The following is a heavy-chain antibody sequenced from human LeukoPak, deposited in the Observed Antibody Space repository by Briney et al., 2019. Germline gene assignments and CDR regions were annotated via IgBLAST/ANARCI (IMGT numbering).Heavy chain of an antibody. Sequence: PSETLSLTCTVSGGSVSSGSYYWSWIRQPPGKGLEWIGYIYYSGGTNYNPSLKSRVTISVDTSKNQFSLKLSSVTAADTAVYYCAGEGSVGATEGVDYWGQGTLVTVSS. CDR3: AGEGSVGATEGVDY. V-gene: IGHV4-61*01. J-gene: IGHJ4*02. D-gene: IGHD1-26*01. CDR2: IYYSGGT. CDR1: GGSVSSGSYY.